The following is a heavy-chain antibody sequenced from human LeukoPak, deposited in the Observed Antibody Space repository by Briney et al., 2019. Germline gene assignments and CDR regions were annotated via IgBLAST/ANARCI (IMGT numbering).Heavy chain of an antibody. J-gene: IGHJ6*03. Sequence: SETLSLTCTVSGGSISSGTYYWSWIRQPAGKGLEWIGRIYSSGSTNYNPSLKSRVTISVDTSKNQFSLKLSSVTAADTAVYYCARVGYDSYYYYYMDVWGKGTTVTISS. D-gene: IGHD2-2*01. CDR1: GGSISSGTYY. CDR2: IYSSGST. V-gene: IGHV4-61*02. CDR3: ARVGYDSYYYYYMDV.